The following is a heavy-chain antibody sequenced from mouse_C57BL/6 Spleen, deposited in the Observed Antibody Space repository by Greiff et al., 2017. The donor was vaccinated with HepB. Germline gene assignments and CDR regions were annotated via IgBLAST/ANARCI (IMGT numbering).Heavy chain of an antibody. CDR3: AREEGVTPGY. Sequence: DVQLQESGPGLVKPSQSLSLTCSVTGYSITSGYYWNWIRQFPGNKLEWMGYISYDGSNNYNPSLKNRISITRDTSKNQFFLKLNSVTTEDTATYYSAREEGVTPGYRGQGTLVTVSA. V-gene: IGHV3-6*01. J-gene: IGHJ3*01. CDR1: GYSITSGYY. D-gene: IGHD2-13*01. CDR2: ISYDGSN.